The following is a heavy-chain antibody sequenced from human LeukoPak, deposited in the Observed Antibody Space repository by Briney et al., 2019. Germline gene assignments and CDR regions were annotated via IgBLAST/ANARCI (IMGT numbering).Heavy chain of an antibody. D-gene: IGHD3-10*01. CDR2: ISDSGSRT. V-gene: IGHV3-23*01. Sequence: GGSLGLSCAASGFTFSSYAMSWVRQAPGKGLEWVSSISDSGSRTDYADSVKGRFTISRDNSKNTLYLQMNSLRAEDTAVYYCAREEAMVRGLEFFDIWGQGTMVTVSS. J-gene: IGHJ3*02. CDR1: GFTFSSYA. CDR3: AREEAMVRGLEFFDI.